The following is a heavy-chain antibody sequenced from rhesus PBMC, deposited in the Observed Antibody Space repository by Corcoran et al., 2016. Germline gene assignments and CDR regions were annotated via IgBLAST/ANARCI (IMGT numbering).Heavy chain of an antibody. CDR3: AKSGARGYSGYGDFDY. D-gene: IGHD5-42*01. CDR2: ISGSGGST. J-gene: IGHJ4*01. V-gene: IGHV4-173*01. CDR1: GGSISRNY. Sequence: QLQLQESGPGLVKPSETLSLTCAVSGGSISRNYWSWIRQPPGKGLEWIGRISGSGGSTDYNPSLKSRVTISTDPSKNQFSLKLSSVTAADTAVYYCAKSGARGYSGYGDFDYWGQGVLVTVSS.